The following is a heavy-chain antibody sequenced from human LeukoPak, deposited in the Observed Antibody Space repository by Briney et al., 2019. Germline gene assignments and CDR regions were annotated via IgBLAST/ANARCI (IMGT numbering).Heavy chain of an antibody. J-gene: IGHJ4*02. CDR3: AGWDRSHWFDY. V-gene: IGHV3-7*04. Sequence: PGGSLRLSCAASGLAFSTFWMGWVRQAPGNGLEWVANIKQDGSEKSYADSLKARFTISRDNGKNSLYLQMNSLRADDTAVYYCAGWDRSHWFDYWGQGTLVTVSS. CDR1: GLAFSTFW. D-gene: IGHD1-1*01. CDR2: IKQDGSEK.